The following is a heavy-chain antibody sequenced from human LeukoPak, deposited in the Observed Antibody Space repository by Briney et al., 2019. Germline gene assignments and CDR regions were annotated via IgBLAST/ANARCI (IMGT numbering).Heavy chain of an antibody. CDR3: AKYGNSGWVIDN. CDR2: IYYTGGT. V-gene: IGHV4-59*08. Sequence: PSETLSLTRTVSGGSIGSDYWTWIRQPPGKGLEYIGYIYYTGGTNYNPSLKSRVTISVDTSKNQFSLKLSSVTAADTAAYFCAKYGNSGWVIDNWGQGTLVTVSS. CDR1: GGSIGSDY. D-gene: IGHD6-19*01. J-gene: IGHJ4*02.